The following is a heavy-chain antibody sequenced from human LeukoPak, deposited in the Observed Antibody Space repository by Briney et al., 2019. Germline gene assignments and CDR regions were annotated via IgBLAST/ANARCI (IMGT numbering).Heavy chain of an antibody. CDR2: INHSGST. CDR3: ARGLGIAARPFYYYYYMDV. D-gene: IGHD6-6*01. J-gene: IGHJ6*03. V-gene: IGHV4-34*01. Sequence: SETLSLTCAVYGGSFSGYYWSWIRQPPGKGLEWLGEINHSGSTNYNPSLKSRVTISVDTSKNQFSLKLSSVTAADTAVYYCARGLGIAARPFYYYYYMDVWGKGTTVTVSS. CDR1: GGSFSGYY.